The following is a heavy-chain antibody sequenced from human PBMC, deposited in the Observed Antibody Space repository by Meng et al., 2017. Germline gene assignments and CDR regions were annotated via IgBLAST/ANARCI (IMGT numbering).Heavy chain of an antibody. Sequence: VQLVQSGAEEKQPGASMKVSCTASGYTCTSDDINWVRQATGQGLEWMGLMNPNSGNTGYAQKFQGRVTMTRNTSISTAYMELSSLRSEDTAVYYCARGSSSWITNWFDPWGQETLVTVSS. V-gene: IGHV1-8*01. J-gene: IGHJ5*02. D-gene: IGHD6-13*01. CDR3: ARGSSSWITNWFDP. CDR2: MNPNSGNT. CDR1: GYTCTSDD.